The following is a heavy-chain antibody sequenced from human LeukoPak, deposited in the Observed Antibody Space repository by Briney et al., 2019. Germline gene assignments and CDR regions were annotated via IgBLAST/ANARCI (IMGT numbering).Heavy chain of an antibody. CDR3: ARDQRYCSSARCTYFDY. V-gene: IGHV3-30*03. J-gene: IGHJ4*02. CDR1: GFTFSNYG. CDR2: TSYDETNK. Sequence: GGSDRLSCGASGFTFSNYGMHWVRQAPGKGLEWVAVTSYDETNKYYADSVKGRFTISRDNSKNTVYLQMNSLRSEDTAVYYCARDQRYCSSARCTYFDYWGQGTLVTVTS. D-gene: IGHD2-2*01.